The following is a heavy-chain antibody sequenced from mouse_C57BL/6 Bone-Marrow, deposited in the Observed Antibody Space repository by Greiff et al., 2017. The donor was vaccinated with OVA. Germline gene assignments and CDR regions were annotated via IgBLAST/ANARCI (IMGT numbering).Heavy chain of an antibody. CDR1: GFTFSDYY. CDR2: ISNGGGST. Sequence: EVQLVESGGGLVQPGGSLKLSCAASGFTFSDYYMYWVRQTPEKRLEWVAYISNGGGSTYYPDTVKGRFTISRDNAKNTLYLQMSRLKSEDTAMYYCARQAGNYWFAYWGQGTLVTVSA. CDR3: ARQAGNYWFAY. J-gene: IGHJ3*01. V-gene: IGHV5-12*01. D-gene: IGHD2-1*01.